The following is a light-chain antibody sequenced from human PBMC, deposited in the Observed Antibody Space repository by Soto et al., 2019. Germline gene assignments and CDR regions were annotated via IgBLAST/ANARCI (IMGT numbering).Light chain of an antibody. CDR2: GAS. Sequence: ELVMTQSPATLSVSPGETATLSCRASQSVSSNLAWYQQKPGQAPRLLIYGASTRATGIPATFSGSGSGTEFTLTINSLQSEDFAVYYCQQYNNWPPITFGQGTRLEIK. J-gene: IGKJ5*01. CDR1: QSVSSN. V-gene: IGKV3-15*01. CDR3: QQYNNWPPIT.